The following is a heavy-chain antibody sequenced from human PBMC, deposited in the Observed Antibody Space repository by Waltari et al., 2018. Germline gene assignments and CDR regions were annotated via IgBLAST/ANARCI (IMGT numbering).Heavy chain of an antibody. V-gene: IGHV1-69*04. CDR3: ARGPEVADDAFDI. CDR2: YIPIRGIA. D-gene: IGHD6-19*01. Sequence: QVQLVQSGAEVKKPGSSVKVSCKASGGTFSSYAISWVRQAPGQGLEWMGGYIPIRGIANYAQKSHGRVTITADESTSTAYMELSSLRAEDTAVYYCARGPEVADDAFDIWGQGTMVTVSS. J-gene: IGHJ3*02. CDR1: GGTFSSYA.